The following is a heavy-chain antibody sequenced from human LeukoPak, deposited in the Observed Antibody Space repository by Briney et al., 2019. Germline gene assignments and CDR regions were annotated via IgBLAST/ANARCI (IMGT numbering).Heavy chain of an antibody. Sequence: SETLSLTCAVYGGSFSGYYWSWIRQPPGKGLEWIGEINHSGSTNYNPSLKSRVTISVDTSKNQFSLKLSSVTAADTAVYYCASGRSHYINYWGQGTLVTVSS. CDR2: INHSGST. D-gene: IGHD2-15*01. CDR3: ASGRSHYINY. J-gene: IGHJ4*02. CDR1: GGSFSGYY. V-gene: IGHV4-34*01.